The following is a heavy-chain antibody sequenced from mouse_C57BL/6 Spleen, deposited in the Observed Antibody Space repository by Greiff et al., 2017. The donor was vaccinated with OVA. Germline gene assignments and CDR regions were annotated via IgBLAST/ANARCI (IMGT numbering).Heavy chain of an antibody. CDR3: AIITTVVATREDY. Sequence: QVQLQQPGAELVRPGTSVKLSCKASGYTFTSYWMHWVKQRPGQGLEWIGVIDPSDSYTNYNQKFKGKATLTVDTSSSTAYMQLSSLTSEDSAVYYCAIITTVVATREDYWGQGTTLTVSS. V-gene: IGHV1-59*01. CDR1: GYTFTSYW. D-gene: IGHD1-1*01. CDR2: IDPSDSYT. J-gene: IGHJ2*01.